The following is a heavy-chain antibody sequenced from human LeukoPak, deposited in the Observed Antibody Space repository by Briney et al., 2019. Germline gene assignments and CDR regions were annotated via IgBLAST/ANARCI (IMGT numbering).Heavy chain of an antibody. CDR1: GFTFSSYW. Sequence: GGSLRLSCAASGFTFSSYWMRWVRQAPGKGLDWVASINQDGSEKYYVDSVKGRFTISRDNAKNSLYLQMNSLRADDTAVYYCARGFRYYDILTGYSSGEYFDYWGQGTLVTVSS. CDR3: ARGFRYYDILTGYSSGEYFDY. V-gene: IGHV3-7*05. D-gene: IGHD3-9*01. CDR2: INQDGSEK. J-gene: IGHJ4*02.